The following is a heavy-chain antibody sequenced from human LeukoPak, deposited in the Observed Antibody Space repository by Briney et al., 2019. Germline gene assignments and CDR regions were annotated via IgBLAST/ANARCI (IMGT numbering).Heavy chain of an antibody. D-gene: IGHD1-14*01. CDR3: ARRYLRGGRFDP. CDR2: MNPNSGNT. V-gene: IGHV1-8*01. CDR1: GYTFTSYD. Sequence: GASVKVSCKASGYTFTSYDINGVRQATGQGLEWMGWMNPNSGNTGYAQKFQGRVTMTRNTSISTAYMELSSLRSEDTAVYYCARRYLRGGRFDPWGQGTLVTVSS. J-gene: IGHJ5*02.